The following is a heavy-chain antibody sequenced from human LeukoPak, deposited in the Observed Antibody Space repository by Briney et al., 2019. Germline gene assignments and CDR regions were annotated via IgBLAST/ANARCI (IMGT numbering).Heavy chain of an antibody. Sequence: PSEILSLTCTVSGGSISSYYWSWIRQPAGKGLEWIGRIYTSGSTNYNPSLKSRVTMSVDTSKNQFSLKLSSVTAADTAVYYCAKHTVTRVWYFDLWGRGTLVTVSS. CDR3: AKHTVTRVWYFDL. D-gene: IGHD4-17*01. CDR2: IYTSGST. CDR1: GGSISSYY. J-gene: IGHJ2*01. V-gene: IGHV4-4*07.